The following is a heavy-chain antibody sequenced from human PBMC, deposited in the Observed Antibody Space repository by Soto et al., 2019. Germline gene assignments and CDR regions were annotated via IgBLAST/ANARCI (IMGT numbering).Heavy chain of an antibody. Sequence: ASVKVSCKASGYTFTSYGSSWVRQAPGQGLEWMGWISAYNGNTNYAQKLQGRVTMTTDTSTSTAYMELRSLRSDDTAVYYCAVGFYGYGDHPDLLDFWAQRTPVTVS. CDR3: AVGFYGYGDHPDLLDF. CDR2: ISAYNGNT. V-gene: IGHV1-18*01. J-gene: IGHJ5*01. CDR1: GYTFTSYG. D-gene: IGHD5-18*01.